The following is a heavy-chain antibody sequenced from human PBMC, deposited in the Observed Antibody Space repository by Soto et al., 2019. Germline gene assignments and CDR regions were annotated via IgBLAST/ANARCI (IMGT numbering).Heavy chain of an antibody. CDR1: GLTFSSYS. J-gene: IGHJ4*02. CDR2: ISSSSSTI. CDR3: ARVFKGNIVRSITMVRGVPYYFDY. D-gene: IGHD3-10*01. Sequence: GGSLRLSCAASGLTFSSYSMNWVRQAPGKGLEWVSYISSSSSTIYYADSVKGRFTISRDNAKNSLYLQMNSLRDEDTAVYYCARVFKGNIVRSITMVRGVPYYFDYWGQGTLVTVSS. V-gene: IGHV3-48*02.